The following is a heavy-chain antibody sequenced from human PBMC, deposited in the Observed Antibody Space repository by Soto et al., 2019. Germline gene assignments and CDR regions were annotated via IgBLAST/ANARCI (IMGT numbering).Heavy chain of an antibody. J-gene: IGHJ4*02. Sequence: GPSVKVSCKASGYTFTTFDINWMRQAPGQGLEWLGWMNADSGNTGYAQKFQGRVTLTRSTSISTAYMELNSLTSEDTAVYYCARNKRETGDFDYWGQGTLVTVSS. V-gene: IGHV1-8*01. CDR2: MNADSGNT. D-gene: IGHD7-27*01. CDR1: GYTFTTFD. CDR3: ARNKRETGDFDY.